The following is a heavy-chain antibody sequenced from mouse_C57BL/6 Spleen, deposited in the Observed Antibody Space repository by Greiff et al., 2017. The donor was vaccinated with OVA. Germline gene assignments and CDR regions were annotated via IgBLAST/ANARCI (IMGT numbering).Heavy chain of an antibody. V-gene: IGHV5-17*01. CDR2: ISSGSSTI. CDR3: ARPTVVARGYAMDY. Sequence: EVQRVESGGGLVKPGGSLKLSCAASGFTFSDYGMHWVRQAPEKGLEWVAYISSGSSTIYYADTVKGRFTISRDNAKNTLFLQMTSLRSEDTAMYYCARPTVVARGYAMDYWGQGTSVTVSS. D-gene: IGHD1-1*01. J-gene: IGHJ4*01. CDR1: GFTFSDYG.